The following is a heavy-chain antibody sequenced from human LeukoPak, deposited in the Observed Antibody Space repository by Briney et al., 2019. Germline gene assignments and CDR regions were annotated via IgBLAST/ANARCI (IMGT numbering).Heavy chain of an antibody. V-gene: IGHV1-69*13. D-gene: IGHD6-6*01. Sequence: ASVKVSCKASGGTFSSYAISWVRQAPGQGLEWMGGIIPIFGTANYAQKFQGRVTITADESTSTAYMELSSLRSEDTAVYYCARAPEQLVGDFDYWGQGTLVTVSS. J-gene: IGHJ4*02. CDR3: ARAPEQLVGDFDY. CDR1: GGTFSSYA. CDR2: IIPIFGTA.